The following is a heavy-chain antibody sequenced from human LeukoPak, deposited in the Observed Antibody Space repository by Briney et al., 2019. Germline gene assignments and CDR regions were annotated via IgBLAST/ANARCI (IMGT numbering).Heavy chain of an antibody. CDR2: TYHSGNT. V-gene: IGHV4-38-2*02. CDR3: ARGIVVVAQLGFYFYYMDV. Sequence: SETLSLTCTVSGYSISNGYYWGWIRQPPGKGLEWIGSTYHSGNTYYNPSLKSRVTVSVDKSKNQFSLKLNSVTAADTAVYYCARGIVVVAQLGFYFYYMDVWGKGTTVTISS. CDR1: GYSISNGYY. J-gene: IGHJ6*03. D-gene: IGHD2-15*01.